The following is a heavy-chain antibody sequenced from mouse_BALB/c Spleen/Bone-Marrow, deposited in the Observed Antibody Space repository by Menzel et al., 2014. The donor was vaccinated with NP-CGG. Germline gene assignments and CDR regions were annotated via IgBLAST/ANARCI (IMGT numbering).Heavy chain of an antibody. CDR3: ARDRAYYRYDGYYYAMDY. J-gene: IGHJ4*01. CDR2: ISDGGSYT. CDR1: GFTFSDYY. V-gene: IGHV5-4*02. Sequence: EVQVVESGGGLVKPGGSPKLSCAASGFTFSDYYMYWVRQTPEKRLVWVAIISDGGSYTYYPDSVKGRFTISRDNAKNNLYLQMSSLKSDDTAMYYCARDRAYYRYDGYYYAMDYWGQGTSVTVPS. D-gene: IGHD2-14*01.